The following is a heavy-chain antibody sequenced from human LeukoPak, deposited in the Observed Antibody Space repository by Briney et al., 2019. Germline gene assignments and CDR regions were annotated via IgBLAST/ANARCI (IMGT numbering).Heavy chain of an antibody. V-gene: IGHV3-48*03. J-gene: IGHJ4*02. CDR2: ISSSGSTI. CDR3: AKFYDISTGYFDC. Sequence: GGSLRLSRAASGFTFSSYEMNWVRQAPGKGLEWVSYISSSGSTIYYADSVKGRFTISRDNAKNSLYLQMNSLRAEDTAVYYCAKFYDISTGYFDCWGQGTLVTVSS. CDR1: GFTFSSYE. D-gene: IGHD3-9*01.